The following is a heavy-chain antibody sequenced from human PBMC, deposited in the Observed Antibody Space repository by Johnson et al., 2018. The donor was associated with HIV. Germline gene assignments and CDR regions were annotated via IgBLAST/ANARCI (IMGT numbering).Heavy chain of an antibody. CDR2: IDSDGET. CDR3: ARRSITSDGFDI. CDR1: GFTLGSYD. V-gene: IGHV3-13*01. Sequence: VQLVESGGGLVQRGGSLRLSCEASGFTLGSYDMHWVRQAAGKGLEWVSEIDSDGETYYPASVKGRFTTSRENYKNSFYLHMNSLRAGDTPVYYFARRSITSDGFDIWGQGTMVTVSS. D-gene: IGHD2-2*01. J-gene: IGHJ3*02.